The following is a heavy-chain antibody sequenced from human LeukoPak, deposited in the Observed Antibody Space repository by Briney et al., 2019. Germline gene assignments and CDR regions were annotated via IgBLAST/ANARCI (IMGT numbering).Heavy chain of an antibody. J-gene: IGHJ5*02. CDR1: GGSISSYY. Sequence: SETLSLTCTVSGGSISSYYWSWIRQPAGKGLEWIGRIYTSGSTNYNPSLKSRVTMSVDTSKNQFSLKLSFVTAADTAVYYCARDRLPDYYDYVWGRFDPWGQGTLVTVSS. V-gene: IGHV4-4*07. D-gene: IGHD3-16*01. CDR2: IYTSGST. CDR3: ARDRLPDYYDYVWGRFDP.